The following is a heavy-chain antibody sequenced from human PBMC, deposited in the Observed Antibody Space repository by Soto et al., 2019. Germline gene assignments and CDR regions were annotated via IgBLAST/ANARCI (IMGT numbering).Heavy chain of an antibody. Sequence: TGGSLRLSCAASGFTFIDYAMHWVRTAPGKGLEWVAVVSHDGRNTHYADSVKGRFTISRDSSKNTVSLEMTSLRAEDTAVYYCAKGGRQWLVTSDFNYWGQGALVTVSS. CDR2: VSHDGRNT. CDR3: AKGGRQWLVTSDFNY. V-gene: IGHV3-30*18. J-gene: IGHJ4*02. CDR1: GFTFIDYA. D-gene: IGHD6-19*01.